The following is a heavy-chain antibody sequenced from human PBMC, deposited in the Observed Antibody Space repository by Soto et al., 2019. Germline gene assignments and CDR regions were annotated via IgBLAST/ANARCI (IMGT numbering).Heavy chain of an antibody. V-gene: IGHV1-8*01. CDR2: MNPNSGNT. Sequence: ASVKVSCKASGYTFTSYDINWVRQATGQGLEWMGWMNPNSGNTGYAQKFQGRVTMTRNTSISTAYMELSSLRSEDTAVFYCARAVGYCGGDCYADAFDIWGQGTMVT. CDR3: ARAVGYCGGDCYADAFDI. D-gene: IGHD2-21*02. CDR1: GYTFTSYD. J-gene: IGHJ3*02.